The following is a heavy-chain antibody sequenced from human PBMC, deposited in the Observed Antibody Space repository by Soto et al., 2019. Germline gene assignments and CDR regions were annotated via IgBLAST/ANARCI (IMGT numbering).Heavy chain of an antibody. CDR2: INHSGST. CDR1: GGSISSGGYY. J-gene: IGHJ5*02. D-gene: IGHD6-13*01. Sequence: SETLSLTCTVSGGSISSGGYYWSWIRQPPGKGLEWIGEINHSGSTNYNPSLKSRVTISVDTSKNQFSLKLSSVTAADTAVYYCARGKGYSSSWYLGHWFDPWGQGTLVTVSS. CDR3: ARGKGYSSSWYLGHWFDP. V-gene: IGHV4-39*07.